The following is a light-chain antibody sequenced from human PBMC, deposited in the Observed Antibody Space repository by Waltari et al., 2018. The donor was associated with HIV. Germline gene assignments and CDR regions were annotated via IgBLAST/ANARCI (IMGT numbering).Light chain of an antibody. Sequence: EVVLTQSPATLSLSPGERATLSCRASQSVSSYLAWYQQRPGQATRLLIYDASNRATGIPARFSGSGSGTDFTLTISSLESEDFAVYYCQQRSNWPTWTFGQGTKVEIK. CDR2: DAS. CDR1: QSVSSY. CDR3: QQRSNWPTWT. J-gene: IGKJ1*01. V-gene: IGKV3-11*01.